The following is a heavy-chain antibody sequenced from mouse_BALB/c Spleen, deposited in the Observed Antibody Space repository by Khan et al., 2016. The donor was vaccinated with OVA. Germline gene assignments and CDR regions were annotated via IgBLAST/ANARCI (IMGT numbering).Heavy chain of an antibody. J-gene: IGHJ3*01. CDR3: VRDGAYHRNDGWFAY. Sequence: QVRLQQSGAELARPGASVKMSCKASGYTFTSYTVHWRKKRPGQGLEWIRYINPSNGYTTYNQKFKDKATLTTDKSSTTAYLQLSSLTSDDSAVYNCVRDGAYHRNDGWFAYWGQGTLVTVSA. D-gene: IGHD2-14*01. CDR1: GYTFTSYT. V-gene: IGHV1-4*01. CDR2: INPSNGYT.